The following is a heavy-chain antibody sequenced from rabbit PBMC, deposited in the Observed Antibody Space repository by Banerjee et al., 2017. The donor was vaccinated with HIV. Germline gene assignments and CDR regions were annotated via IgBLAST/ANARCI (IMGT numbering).Heavy chain of an antibody. Sequence: QSLEESGGGLVKPEGSLTLTCKASGFDLSSYYYMCWVRQAPGKGLEWIACIYAGIGGSTYYASWTKGRFTISKTSSTTVTLQMTSLTAADTATYFCARAYGGGGYYIDLWGPGTLVTVS. CDR3: ARAYGGGGYYIDL. D-gene: IGHD8-1*01. CDR1: GFDLSSYYY. J-gene: IGHJ4*01. CDR2: IYAGIGGST. V-gene: IGHV1S40*01.